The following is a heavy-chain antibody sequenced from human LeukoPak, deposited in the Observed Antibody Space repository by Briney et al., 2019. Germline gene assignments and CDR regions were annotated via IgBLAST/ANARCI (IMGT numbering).Heavy chain of an antibody. CDR3: ATQPSSSYY. D-gene: IGHD6-6*01. CDR1: GGSISSSSYY. Sequence: SETLSLTCTVSGGSISSSSYYWGWIRQPPGKGLEWIGSIYYSGSTYYNPSLKSRVTISVDTSKNQFSLKLSSVTAADTAVYYCATQPSSSYYWGQGTLVTVSS. J-gene: IGHJ4*02. CDR2: IYYSGST. V-gene: IGHV4-39*01.